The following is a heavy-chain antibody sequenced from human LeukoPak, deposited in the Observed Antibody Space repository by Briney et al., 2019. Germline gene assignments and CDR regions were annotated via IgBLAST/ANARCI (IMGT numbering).Heavy chain of an antibody. CDR1: GDSVSSNSAA. V-gene: IGHV6-1*01. CDR2: TYYRSKWYN. Sequence: QTLSLTCAISGDSVSSNSAAWNWIRQSPSRGLEWLGRTYYRSKWYNDYAVSVKSRITINPDTSKNQFSLQLNSVAPEDTAVYYCARDEYDSSGPITWGFDYWGQGTPVTVSS. CDR3: ARDEYDSSGPITWGFDY. D-gene: IGHD3-22*01. J-gene: IGHJ4*02.